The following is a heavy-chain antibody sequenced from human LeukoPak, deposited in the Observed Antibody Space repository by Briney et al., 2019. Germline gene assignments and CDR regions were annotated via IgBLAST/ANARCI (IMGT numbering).Heavy chain of an antibody. D-gene: IGHD3-3*01. CDR1: GSTVINNY. J-gene: IGHJ4*02. CDR2: FYSGGAT. Sequence: PGGSLRLSCAASGSTVINNYMYWVRQAPGKGREWVSIFYSGGATYYIDSVQGRFTISRDNAKNSLYLQMTRLRDEDTAVYYCARDLEEYDFWRGYYTGPYDYWGQGTLVTVSS. CDR3: ARDLEEYDFWRGYYTGPYDY. V-gene: IGHV3-66*01.